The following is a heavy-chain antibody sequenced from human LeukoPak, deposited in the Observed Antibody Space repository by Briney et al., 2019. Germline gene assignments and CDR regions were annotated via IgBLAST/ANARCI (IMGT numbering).Heavy chain of an antibody. CDR1: GYTFTGYY. Sequence: ASVKVSCKASGYTFTGYYMHWVRQAPGQGLEWMGWINPNSGGTNYAQKFQGWVTMTRDTSISTAYMELSRLRSDDTAVYYCASSYDRGPYPFDYWGQGTLVTVSS. D-gene: IGHD1-14*01. J-gene: IGHJ4*02. CDR2: INPNSGGT. CDR3: ASSYDRGPYPFDY. V-gene: IGHV1-2*04.